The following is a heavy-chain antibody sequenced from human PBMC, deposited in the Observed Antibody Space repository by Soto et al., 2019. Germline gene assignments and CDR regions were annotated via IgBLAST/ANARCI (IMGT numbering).Heavy chain of an antibody. Sequence: QVQLVESGGGVVQPGRSLRLSCAASGFTFSSYGMHWVRQAPGKGLEWVAVIWYDGSNKYYADSVKGRFTISRDNSKNTLYLQMNSLRAEDTAVYYCAKSPRRRYCSGGSCSGVDYWGQGTLVTVSS. CDR1: GFTFSSYG. CDR2: IWYDGSNK. J-gene: IGHJ4*02. D-gene: IGHD2-15*01. CDR3: AKSPRRRYCSGGSCSGVDY. V-gene: IGHV3-33*06.